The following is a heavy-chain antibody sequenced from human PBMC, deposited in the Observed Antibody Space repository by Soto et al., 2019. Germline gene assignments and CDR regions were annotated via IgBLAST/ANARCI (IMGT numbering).Heavy chain of an antibody. CDR3: ASGIVGATTYGMDV. V-gene: IGHV3-20*04. CDR1: GFIFDDYG. D-gene: IGHD1-26*01. J-gene: IGHJ6*02. Sequence: EVQLVESGGGVVRPGGSLRLSCAASGFIFDDYGLSWVRQAPGKGLEWGSGINWNGGSKRYADSMKGRFTISGDNATNSLYLQMNSLRAEDTALYYCASGIVGATTYGMDVWGQGTTVTVSS. CDR2: INWNGGSK.